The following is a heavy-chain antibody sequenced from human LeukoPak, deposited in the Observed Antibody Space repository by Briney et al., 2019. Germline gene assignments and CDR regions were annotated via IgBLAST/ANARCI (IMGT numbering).Heavy chain of an antibody. CDR1: GYTFTRYY. Sequence: ASVKVSCKASGYTFTRYYIHWVRQAPGQGLEWMGKVNPSGGTTTYAQKFQGRVTVTRDTPTSTVCMEMSSLRPEDTAVYYCAREESGGLFDYWGQGTLLTVSS. J-gene: IGHJ4*02. V-gene: IGHV1-46*01. CDR3: AREESGGLFDY. D-gene: IGHD3-16*01. CDR2: VNPSGGTT.